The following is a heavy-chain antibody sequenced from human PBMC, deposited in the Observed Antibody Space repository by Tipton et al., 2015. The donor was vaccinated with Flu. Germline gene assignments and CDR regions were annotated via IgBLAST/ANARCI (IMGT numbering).Heavy chain of an antibody. CDR3: GKVIPEIVAGLDY. Sequence: GSLRLSCAASGFTISRYGMSWVRQVPGKGLEWVAAISGSGGTTYFADSVKGRFTISRDNSKNTVYPQMNSLRAEDTAIYYCGKVIPEIVAGLDYWGQGTLVTVSS. J-gene: IGHJ4*02. CDR2: ISGSGGTT. CDR1: GFTISRYG. D-gene: IGHD5-12*01. V-gene: IGHV3-23*01.